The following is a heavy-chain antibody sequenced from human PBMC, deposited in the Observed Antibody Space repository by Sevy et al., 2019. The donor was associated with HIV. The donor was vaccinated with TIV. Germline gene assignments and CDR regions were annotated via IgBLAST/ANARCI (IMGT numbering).Heavy chain of an antibody. V-gene: IGHV3-30*18. Sequence: GGSLRLSCAASGFTFSSVGMHWVRQAPGKGLEWVALISHDGRYKSYAHSVKGRFTISRDNSRNTLYLQMNSLGGEDTAVYFCAKDRRGYSPFEYWGQGTLVTVSS. D-gene: IGHD2-15*01. J-gene: IGHJ4*02. CDR2: ISHDGRYK. CDR1: GFTFSSVG. CDR3: AKDRRGYSPFEY.